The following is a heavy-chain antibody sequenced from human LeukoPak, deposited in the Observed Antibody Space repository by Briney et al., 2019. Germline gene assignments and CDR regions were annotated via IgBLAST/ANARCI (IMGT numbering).Heavy chain of an antibody. Sequence: GGTLRLSCAASGFTFSSYGMSWVRQAPGKGLEWVSAISGSGGSTYYADSVKGRFTISRDNSKNTLYLQMNSLRAEDTAVYYCAMKAVPRPRLHDAFDFWGQGTVVSVSS. V-gene: IGHV3-23*01. D-gene: IGHD5-24*01. CDR2: ISGSGGST. CDR3: AMKAVPRPRLHDAFDF. CDR1: GFTFSSYG. J-gene: IGHJ3*01.